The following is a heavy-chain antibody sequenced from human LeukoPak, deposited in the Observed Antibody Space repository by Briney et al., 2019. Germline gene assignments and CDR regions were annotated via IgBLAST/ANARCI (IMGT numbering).Heavy chain of an antibody. Sequence: GGSLRLSCAASGFTFSSYSMNWVRQAPGKGLEWVSSISSSSSYIYYADSVKGRFTISRDNAKNSLYLQMNSLRAEDTAVYYCARAPSRTTVTSGRALDIWGQGTMVTVSS. J-gene: IGHJ3*02. D-gene: IGHD4-17*01. CDR3: ARAPSRTTVTSGRALDI. CDR2: ISSSSSYI. V-gene: IGHV3-21*01. CDR1: GFTFSSYS.